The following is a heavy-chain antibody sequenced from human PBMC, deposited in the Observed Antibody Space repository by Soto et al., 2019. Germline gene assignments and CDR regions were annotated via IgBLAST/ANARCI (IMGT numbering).Heavy chain of an antibody. J-gene: IGHJ3*02. CDR1: GYTFTGYY. V-gene: IGHV1-2*04. Sequence: ASVKVSCKASGYTFTGYYMHWVRQAPGQGLERMGWINPNSGGTNYAQKFQGWVTMTRDTSISTAYMELSRLRSDGTAVYYCARRRLGYCSSTSCDAFDIWGQGTMVT. CDR3: ARRRLGYCSSTSCDAFDI. D-gene: IGHD2-2*01. CDR2: INPNSGGT.